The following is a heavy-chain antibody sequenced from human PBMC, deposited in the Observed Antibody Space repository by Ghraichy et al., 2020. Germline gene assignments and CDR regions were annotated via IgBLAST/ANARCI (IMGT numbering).Heavy chain of an antibody. CDR2: ISSSSSHI. CDR1: GFPFSRYS. J-gene: IGHJ6*02. V-gene: IGHV3-21*01. CDR3: ARTNSSSWYGGYYHSYDMDV. Sequence: GGSLRLSCAASGFPFSRYSMNWVRQAPAKGLYFVSSISSSSSHINNAHSIKGRFTISRDHALNSLYLQMSSLRAEDTAVYYCARTNSSSWYGGYYHSYDMDVWGQGTTVTVSS. D-gene: IGHD6-13*01.